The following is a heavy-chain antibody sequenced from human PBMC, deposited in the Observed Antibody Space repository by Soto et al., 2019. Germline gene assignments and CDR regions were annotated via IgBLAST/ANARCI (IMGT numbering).Heavy chain of an antibody. CDR3: ARDSMVRGVSTYYYYYYMDV. D-gene: IGHD3-10*01. CDR1: GGSISSGDYY. Sequence: SETLSLTCTVSGGSISSGDYYWSWIRQPPGKGLEWIGYIYYSGSTYYNPSLKSRVTISVDTSKNQFSLKLSSVTAADTAVYYCARDSMVRGVSTYYYYYYMDVWGKGTTVTVSS. J-gene: IGHJ6*03. V-gene: IGHV4-30-4*01. CDR2: IYYSGST.